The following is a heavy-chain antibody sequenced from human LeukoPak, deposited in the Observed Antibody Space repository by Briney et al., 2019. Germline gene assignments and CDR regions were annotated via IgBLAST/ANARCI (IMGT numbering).Heavy chain of an antibody. D-gene: IGHD4-17*01. Sequence: PGGSLRLSCAASGFTVSSNYMSWVRQAPGKGLEWVANIKQDGSGKYYVDSVKGRFTISRDNAKNSLYLQMNSLRAEDTAVYYCARVYDYGDIRVNKYYYYYYMDVWGKGTTVTVSS. CDR2: IKQDGSGK. CDR3: ARVYDYGDIRVNKYYYYYYMDV. V-gene: IGHV3-7*01. J-gene: IGHJ6*03. CDR1: GFTVSSNY.